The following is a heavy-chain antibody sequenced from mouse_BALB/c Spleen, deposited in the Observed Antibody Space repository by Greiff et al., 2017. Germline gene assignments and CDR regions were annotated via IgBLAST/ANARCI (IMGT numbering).Heavy chain of an antibody. J-gene: IGHJ4*01. V-gene: IGHV2-9*02. D-gene: IGHD2-10*01. CDR2: IWAGGST. CDR3: ARDRAYYGNYDAMDY. Sequence: VKVVESGPGLVAPSQSLSITCTVSGFSLTSYGVHWVRQPPGKGLEWLGVIWAGGSTNYNSALMSRLSISKDNSKSQVFLKMNSLQTDDTAMYYCARDRAYYGNYDAMDYWGQGTSVTVSS. CDR1: GFSLTSYG.